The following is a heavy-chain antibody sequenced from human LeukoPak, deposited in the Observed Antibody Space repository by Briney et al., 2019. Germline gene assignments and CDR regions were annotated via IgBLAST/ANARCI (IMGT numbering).Heavy chain of an antibody. J-gene: IGHJ4*02. Sequence: SETLSLTCTVSGGSISSYYWSWIRQPPGKGLEWIGYIYYSGSTNYNPSLKSRVTISVDTSKNQFPLKLSSVTAADTAVYYCATLGGTYYYGSGSYSFSKDYWGQGTLVTVSS. CDR1: GGSISSYY. CDR3: ATLGGTYYYGSGSYSFSKDY. V-gene: IGHV4-59*01. CDR2: IYYSGST. D-gene: IGHD3-10*01.